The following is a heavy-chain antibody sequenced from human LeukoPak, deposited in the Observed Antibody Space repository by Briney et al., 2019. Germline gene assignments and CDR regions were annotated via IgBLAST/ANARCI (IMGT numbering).Heavy chain of an antibody. CDR3: ASLGTVSRDGYNSPRGRQRTFDY. CDR1: GFTFSSYS. D-gene: IGHD5-24*01. Sequence: PGGSLRLSCAASGFTFSSYSMNWVRQAPGKGLEWVSYISSSSSTIYYADSVKGRFTISRDNAKNSLYLQMNSLRAEDTAVYYCASLGTVSRDGYNSPRGRQRTFDYWGQGTLVTVSS. J-gene: IGHJ4*02. V-gene: IGHV3-48*04. CDR2: ISSSSSTI.